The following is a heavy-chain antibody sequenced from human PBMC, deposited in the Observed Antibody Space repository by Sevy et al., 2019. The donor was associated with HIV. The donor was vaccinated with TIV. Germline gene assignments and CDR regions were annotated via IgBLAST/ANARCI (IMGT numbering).Heavy chain of an antibody. Sequence: GGSLRLSCAASGFTFRRYAMHWVRQAPGQGLESVAIISYDGGKTYHADSVKGRFTISRDNSENTQYLQMNSLRAEDTAVYYCTRDGGGDYFDYWGLGTLVTVSS. CDR2: ISYDGGKT. D-gene: IGHD2-15*01. V-gene: IGHV3-30*04. J-gene: IGHJ4*02. CDR3: TRDGGGDYFDY. CDR1: GFTFRRYA.